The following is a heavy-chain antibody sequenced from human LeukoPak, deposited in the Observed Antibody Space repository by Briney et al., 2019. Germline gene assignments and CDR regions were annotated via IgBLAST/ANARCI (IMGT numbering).Heavy chain of an antibody. CDR3: ARVVTPRYCSSTSCYWKGWFDP. J-gene: IGHJ5*02. V-gene: IGHV1-69*13. CDR1: GGTLSRYA. D-gene: IGHD2-2*01. Sequence: EASVNVSCKASGGTLSRYAISWVRQAPGQGLEWMGGIIASFGTANYAQKFQGRVTISADESSGTAYMELSSLRSEDTAVYYCARVVTPRYCSSTSCYWKGWFDPWGQGTLVTVSS. CDR2: IIASFGTA.